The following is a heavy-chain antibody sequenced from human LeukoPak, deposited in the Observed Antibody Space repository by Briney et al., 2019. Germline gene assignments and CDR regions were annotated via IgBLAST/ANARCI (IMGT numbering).Heavy chain of an antibody. Sequence: GASVKVSCKASGYTFTSYYMHWVRQAPGQGLEWMGIINPSGGSTSYAQKFQGRVTMTRDMSTSTVYMELSSLRSEDTAVYYCARGGRENSVGGDIDYWGQGTLVTVSS. CDR3: ARGGRENSVGGDIDY. CDR1: GYTFTSYY. J-gene: IGHJ4*02. V-gene: IGHV1-46*01. CDR2: INPSGGST. D-gene: IGHD1-26*01.